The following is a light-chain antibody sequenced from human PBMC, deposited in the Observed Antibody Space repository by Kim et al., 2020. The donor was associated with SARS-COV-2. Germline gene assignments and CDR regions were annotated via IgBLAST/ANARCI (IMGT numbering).Light chain of an antibody. Sequence: SVSTGERATLSCRASQSVSSNLAWYQQKPGQAPRLLIYGASTRATGIPARFGGSGSGTEFTLTISSLQSEDFAVYYCQQYNNWWTFGQGTKVDIK. CDR1: QSVSSN. J-gene: IGKJ1*01. CDR2: GAS. V-gene: IGKV3-15*01. CDR3: QQYNNWWT.